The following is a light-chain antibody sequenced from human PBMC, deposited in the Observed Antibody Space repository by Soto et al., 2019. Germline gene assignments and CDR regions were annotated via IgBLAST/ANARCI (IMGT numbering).Light chain of an antibody. V-gene: IGKV1-5*03. CDR3: QQYNSYST. CDR1: QSISSW. Sequence: DIQMTRSPSTLSASVEDRVTITFRASQSISSWLAWYQQKPGKAPKLLIYKASSLESGVPSRFSGSGSGTEFTLTIRCLQPDDFATYYCQQYNSYSTFGPGTKVDIK. J-gene: IGKJ3*01. CDR2: KAS.